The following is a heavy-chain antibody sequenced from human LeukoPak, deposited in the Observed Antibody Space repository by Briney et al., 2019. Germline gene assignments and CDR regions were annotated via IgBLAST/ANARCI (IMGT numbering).Heavy chain of an antibody. CDR2: IYYSGST. J-gene: IGHJ4*02. Sequence: SQTLSLTCTVSGGSISSGGYYWSRIRQHPGKGLEWIGYIYYSGSTYYNPSLKSRVTISVDTSKNQFSLKLSSVTAANTAVYYCARYYGSGSYTFDYWGQGTLVTVSS. V-gene: IGHV4-31*03. D-gene: IGHD3-10*01. CDR1: GGSISSGGYY. CDR3: ARYYGSGSYTFDY.